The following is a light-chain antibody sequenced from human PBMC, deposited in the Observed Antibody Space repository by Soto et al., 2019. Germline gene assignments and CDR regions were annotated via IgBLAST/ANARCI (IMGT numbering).Light chain of an antibody. J-gene: IGKJ1*01. CDR1: QSVSNNY. Sequence: EIVLTQSPGTLSLSPGERATLSCRASQSVSNNYLAWYQQKPGQAPRLLIYGASNRATGIPDRFSGSGSGTDLTLTISRLEPEDFALFFCQHYDGSLWTFGQGTKVDIK. CDR3: QHYDGSLWT. V-gene: IGKV3-20*01. CDR2: GAS.